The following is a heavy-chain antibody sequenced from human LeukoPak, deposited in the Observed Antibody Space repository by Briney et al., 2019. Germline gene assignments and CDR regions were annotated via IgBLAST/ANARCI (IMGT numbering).Heavy chain of an antibody. CDR1: GNTFTNYF. J-gene: IGHJ4*02. V-gene: IGHV1-46*01. CDR2: INPSGDTT. CDR3: ASRLQGGSPWYFNY. Sequence: ASVKVSCKASGNTFTNYFLHWVGQAPGQGVEGMGIINPSGDTTAYAQKLRGRVTMTRDTYTSTVFMEVSSLRSEDTAMYYCASRLQGGSPWYFNYWGQGTLVTVSS. D-gene: IGHD1-26*01.